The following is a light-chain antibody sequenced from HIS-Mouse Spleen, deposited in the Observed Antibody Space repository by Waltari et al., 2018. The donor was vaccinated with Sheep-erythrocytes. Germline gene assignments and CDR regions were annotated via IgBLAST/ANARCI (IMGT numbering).Light chain of an antibody. CDR3: CSYAGSYNHV. J-gene: IGLJ1*01. V-gene: IGLV2-11*01. CDR2: DVS. CDR1: SSDVGCYNY. Sequence: QSALTQPRSVSGSPGQSVTISCTGTSSDVGCYNYVSGYQQHPGKAPKLMIYDVSKRPSGVPDRFSGSKSGNTASLTISGLQAEDEADYYCCSYAGSYNHVFATGTKVTVL.